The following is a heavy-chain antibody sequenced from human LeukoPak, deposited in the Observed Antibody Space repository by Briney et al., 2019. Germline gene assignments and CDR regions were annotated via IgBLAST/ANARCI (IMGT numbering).Heavy chain of an antibody. D-gene: IGHD5-18*01. Sequence: SETLSLTRTVSGGSISSYYWSWIRQPAGKGLEWIGRIYTSGSTNYNPSLKSRVTMSVDTSKNQFSLKLSSVTAADTAVYYCARLDSGYSQDYYYYYGMDVWGQGTTVTVSS. CDR1: GGSISSYY. V-gene: IGHV4-4*07. J-gene: IGHJ6*02. CDR2: IYTSGST. CDR3: ARLDSGYSQDYYYYYGMDV.